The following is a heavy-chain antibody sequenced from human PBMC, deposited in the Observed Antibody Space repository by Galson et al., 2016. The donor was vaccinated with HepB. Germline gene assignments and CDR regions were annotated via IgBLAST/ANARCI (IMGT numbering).Heavy chain of an antibody. D-gene: IGHD3-22*01. V-gene: IGHV3-21*01. Sequence: SLRLSCAASGFTFSSYSMNWVRQAPGKGLEWVSSITSSGTFIYYAHSVKGRFTISRDNAKNSLFLQINSLRAEDTAVYYCARALFYDSATLSPWGQGTLVTVSS. J-gene: IGHJ5*02. CDR1: GFTFSSYS. CDR3: ARALFYDSATLSP. CDR2: ITSSGTFI.